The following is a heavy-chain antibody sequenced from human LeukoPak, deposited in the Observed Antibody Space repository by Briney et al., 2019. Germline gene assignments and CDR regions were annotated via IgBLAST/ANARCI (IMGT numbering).Heavy chain of an antibody. CDR1: GGSISSYY. CDR3: ATYSSGWYDAFDI. J-gene: IGHJ3*02. CDR2: IYYSGST. V-gene: IGHV4-59*01. Sequence: SETLSLTCTVSGGSISSYYWSWIRQPPGKGLEWIGYIYYSGSTNYNPSLKSRVTISVDTSKNQFSLKLSSVTAADTAVYYCATYSSGWYDAFDIWGQGTMVTVSS. D-gene: IGHD6-19*01.